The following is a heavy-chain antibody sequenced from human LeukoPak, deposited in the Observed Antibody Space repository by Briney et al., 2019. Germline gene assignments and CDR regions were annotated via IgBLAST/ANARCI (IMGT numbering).Heavy chain of an antibody. D-gene: IGHD3-22*01. CDR2: ISYDGRYK. CDR3: ARRTSYYDSSGSDY. V-gene: IGHV3-30*04. J-gene: IGHJ4*02. CDR1: GFTFSNYA. Sequence: PGGSLRLSCAASGFTFSNYAVMWVRQAPGKGLEWVAIISYDGRYKYYADSVKGRFTISRGNSKNTLYVQMNSLRAEDTAVYYCARRTSYYDSSGSDYWGQGTLVTVSS.